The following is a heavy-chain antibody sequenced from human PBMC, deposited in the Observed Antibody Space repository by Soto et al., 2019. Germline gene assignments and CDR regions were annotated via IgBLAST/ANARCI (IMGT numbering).Heavy chain of an antibody. V-gene: IGHV4-34*01. D-gene: IGHD3-3*01. CDR2: INHSGST. CDR3: AREYFDVLSGDYPLKWFDP. Sequence: LSLTCAVYGGAFSGYYWSWIRQPPGKRLEWIGEINHSGSTNYIPSLKSRLKISVDRSKNQFSLKLSSVTAADTAVYYCAREYFDVLSGDYPLKWFDPWGQGTLVTVSS. J-gene: IGHJ5*02. CDR1: GGAFSGYY.